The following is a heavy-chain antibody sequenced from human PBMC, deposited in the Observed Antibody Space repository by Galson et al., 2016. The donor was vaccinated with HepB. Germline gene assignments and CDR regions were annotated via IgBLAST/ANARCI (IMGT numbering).Heavy chain of an antibody. D-gene: IGHD1-26*01. J-gene: IGHJ4*02. Sequence: ETLSLTCSVSGDSINTTDYYWGWIRQPPGEGLEWIGNIFYIGMTYYNPSLKSRVTMSVDTSKNQFSLKLTSVTAADTALYYCARVVGTRHYFDFWGRGTLVTVSS. V-gene: IGHV4-39*07. CDR2: IFYIGMT. CDR3: ARVVGTRHYFDF. CDR1: GDSINTTDYY.